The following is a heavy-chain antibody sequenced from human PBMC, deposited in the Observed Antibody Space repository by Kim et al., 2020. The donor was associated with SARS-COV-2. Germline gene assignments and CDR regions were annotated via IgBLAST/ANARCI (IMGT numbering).Heavy chain of an antibody. CDR2: IYYSGST. J-gene: IGHJ5*02. CDR3: ARGTTVVTMGGWFDP. CDR1: GGSISSYY. D-gene: IGHD4-17*01. V-gene: IGHV4-59*13. Sequence: SETLSLTCTVSGGSISSYYWSWIRQPPGKGLEWIGYIYYSGSTNYNPSLKSRVTISVDTSKNQFSLKLSSVTAADTAVYYCARGTTVVTMGGWFDPWGQGTLVTVSS.